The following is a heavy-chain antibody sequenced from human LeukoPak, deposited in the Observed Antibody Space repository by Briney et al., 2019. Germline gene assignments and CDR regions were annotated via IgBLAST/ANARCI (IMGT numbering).Heavy chain of an antibody. CDR3: ARDYQPAGYSSSWLDY. D-gene: IGHD6-13*01. J-gene: IGHJ4*02. Sequence: GGSLRLSCAASGFTFSSYGMHWVRQAPGKGLEWVAVISYDGSNKYYADSVKGRFTISRDNSKNTLYLQMNSLRAEDTAVYYCARDYQPAGYSSSWLDYWGQGTLVTVSS. CDR1: GFTFSSYG. CDR2: ISYDGSNK. V-gene: IGHV3-30*03.